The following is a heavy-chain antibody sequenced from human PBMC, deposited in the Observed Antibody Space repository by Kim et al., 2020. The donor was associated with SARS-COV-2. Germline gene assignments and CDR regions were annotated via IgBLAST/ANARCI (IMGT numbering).Heavy chain of an antibody. Sequence: GGSLRLSCAASGFTFSSYAMSWVRQAPGKGLEWVSAISGSGGSTYYADSVKGRFTISRDNSKNTLYLQMNSLRAEDTAVYYCAKALDSGRLISGLDYWGQGTLVTVSS. CDR3: AKALDSGRLISGLDY. J-gene: IGHJ4*02. CDR2: ISGSGGST. V-gene: IGHV3-23*01. D-gene: IGHD3-10*01. CDR1: GFTFSSYA.